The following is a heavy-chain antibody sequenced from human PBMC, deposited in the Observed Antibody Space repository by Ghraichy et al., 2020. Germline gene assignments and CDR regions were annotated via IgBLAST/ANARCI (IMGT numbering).Heavy chain of an antibody. CDR1: GFTFSSYV. V-gene: IGHV3-23*01. CDR3: AKGIAAGTSTISYYYNGMDV. J-gene: IGHJ6*02. D-gene: IGHD6-13*01. CDR2: ISGSGDST. Sequence: ETLSLTCAASGFTFSSYVLSWVRQAPGKGLEWVSAISGSGDSTYYPDSVKGRFTISRDNSKNTLYLQMNSLRVDDTAVYYCAKGIAAGTSTISYYYNGMDVWGQGSTVTVSS.